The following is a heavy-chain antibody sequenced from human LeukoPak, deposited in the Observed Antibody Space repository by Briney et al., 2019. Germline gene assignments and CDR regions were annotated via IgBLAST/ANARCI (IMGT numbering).Heavy chain of an antibody. CDR2: IYENGGTT. CDR3: AKDFRIGYSAHFDY. CDR1: GFTFRSHA. V-gene: IGHV3-23*01. J-gene: IGHJ4*02. Sequence: GGSLRLSCVGSGFTFRSHAMSWVRQAPEKGLEFVSGIYENGGTTYYADSVKGRFSISRDNSKNTLYLQMDSLRGEDTVVYYCAKDFRIGYSAHFDYWGQGALVTVSS. D-gene: IGHD2-21*01.